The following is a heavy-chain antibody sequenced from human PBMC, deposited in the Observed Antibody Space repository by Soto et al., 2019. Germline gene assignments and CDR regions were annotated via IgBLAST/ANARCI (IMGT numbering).Heavy chain of an antibody. V-gene: IGHV3-21*01. CDR1: GFTFSSYT. CDR2: ISTGSSYI. CDR3: AREMKQLVQEGFLQH. D-gene: IGHD6-13*01. J-gene: IGHJ1*01. Sequence: PXEFLSLSCASSGFTFSSYTMHWVRQAPGKGLEWVSSISTGSSYIYYADSLKGRFTISRDNAGNSLYLQMNSLRAEDTAVYYCAREMKQLVQEGFLQHWGQGTLVTVSS.